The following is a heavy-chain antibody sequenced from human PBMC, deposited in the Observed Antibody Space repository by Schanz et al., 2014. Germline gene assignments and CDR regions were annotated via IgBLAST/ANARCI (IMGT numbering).Heavy chain of an antibody. V-gene: IGHV1-2*06. CDR2: INPNSGGT. CDR1: GYTFTDYH. D-gene: IGHD3-22*01. Sequence: QVQLVQSGAEVKKPGASVKVSCKSSGYTFTDYHIHWVRQAPGQGLEYMGRINPNSGGTNFAQKVQGRVTMTTDTSVSTAYMELSRLTSDDTAVYYCARGDRIVDYWGQGTLVTVSS. CDR3: ARGDRIVDY. J-gene: IGHJ4*02.